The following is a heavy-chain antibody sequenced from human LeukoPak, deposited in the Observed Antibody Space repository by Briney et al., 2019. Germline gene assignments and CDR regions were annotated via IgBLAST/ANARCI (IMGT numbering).Heavy chain of an antibody. D-gene: IGHD3-9*01. CDR1: GFTVSSNY. CDR2: IYSGGST. V-gene: IGHV3-66*01. J-gene: IGHJ6*02. CDR3: ARELRYFDWLSPPDGMDV. Sequence: PGGSLRLSCAASGFTVSSNYMSWVRQAPGKGLEWVSVIYSGGSTYYADPVKGRFTISRDNSKNTLYLQMNSLRAEDTAVYYCARELRYFDWLSPPDGMDVWGQGTTVTVSS.